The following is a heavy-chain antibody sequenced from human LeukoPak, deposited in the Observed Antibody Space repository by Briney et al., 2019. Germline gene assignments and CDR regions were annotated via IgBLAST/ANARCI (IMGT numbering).Heavy chain of an antibody. J-gene: IGHJ6*02. Sequence: PGGSLRLSCAASGFTFSSYGTHWVRQAPGKGLEWVAVIWYGGSNKYYADSVKGRFTISRDNSKNTLYLQMNSLRAEDTAVYYCARDFPKPPLYYYGSETYGMDVWGQGTTVTVSS. V-gene: IGHV3-33*01. CDR1: GFTFSSYG. CDR3: ARDFPKPPLYYYGSETYGMDV. CDR2: IWYGGSNK. D-gene: IGHD3-10*01.